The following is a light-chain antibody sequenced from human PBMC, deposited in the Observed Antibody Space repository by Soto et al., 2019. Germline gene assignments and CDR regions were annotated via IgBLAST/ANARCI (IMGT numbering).Light chain of an antibody. CDR1: QSVSNN. J-gene: IGKJ1*01. CDR3: HQYNNWCT. CDR2: GAS. Sequence: EIVMTQSPATLSVSPGERATLSCRASQSVSNNLAWYQKKPGQAPRLLIYGASTRATGIPARFSGSGSGTEFTLTISSLQSEDFAFDYCHQYNNWCTFGQGTRVDIK. V-gene: IGKV3-15*01.